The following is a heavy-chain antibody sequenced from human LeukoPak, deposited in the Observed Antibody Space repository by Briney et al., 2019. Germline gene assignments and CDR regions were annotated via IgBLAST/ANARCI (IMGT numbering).Heavy chain of an antibody. J-gene: IGHJ3*02. CDR3: ARDSYGSGSFDI. D-gene: IGHD3-10*01. CDR1: GFTFNSYS. Sequence: GSLRLSCEASGFTFNSYSMNWVRQAPGEGLEWVSSISGSSSCIYYADSVKGRFTISRDNPKSSLYLDMNSLRAEDTAVYYCARDSYGSGSFDIWGQGTMVTVSS. V-gene: IGHV3-21*06. CDR2: ISGSSSCI.